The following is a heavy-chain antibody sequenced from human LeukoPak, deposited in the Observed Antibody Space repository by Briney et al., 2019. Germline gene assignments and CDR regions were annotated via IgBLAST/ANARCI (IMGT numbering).Heavy chain of an antibody. J-gene: IGHJ4*02. CDR2: IYYSGST. Sequence: SETLSLTCTVSGGSISSYYWSWIRQPPGKGLEWIGYIYYSGSTNYNPSLKSRVTMSVDTAKNQFSLKLSSVTAADTAVYYCARDVYYYDSSGYHLFDYWGQGTLVTVSS. V-gene: IGHV4-59*12. D-gene: IGHD3-22*01. CDR1: GGSISSYY. CDR3: ARDVYYYDSSGYHLFDY.